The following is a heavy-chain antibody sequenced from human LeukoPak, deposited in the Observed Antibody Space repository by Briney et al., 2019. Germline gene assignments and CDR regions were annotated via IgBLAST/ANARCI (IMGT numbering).Heavy chain of an antibody. J-gene: IGHJ6*03. CDR3: ASSYQLHPTYYYYYMDV. V-gene: IGHV1-69*13. CDR1: GGTFSSYA. CDR2: IIPIFGTA. Sequence: GASVKVSCKASGGTFSSYAISWVRQAPGQGLEWMGGIIPIFGTANYAQKFQGRVTITADESTSTAYMELSSLRSEDTAVYYCASSYQLHPTYYYYYMDVWGKGTTVTVSS. D-gene: IGHD2-2*01.